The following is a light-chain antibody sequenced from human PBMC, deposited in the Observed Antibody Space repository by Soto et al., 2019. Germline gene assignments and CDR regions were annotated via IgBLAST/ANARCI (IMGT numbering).Light chain of an antibody. CDR2: DAS. V-gene: IGKV1-33*01. J-gene: IGKJ2*01. CDR1: QDISNY. Sequence: DLQMTQSPSSLSASVGDRVTITCQASQDISNYLNWYQQKPGKAPKLLIYDASNLERGVPSRFSGSGSGTDFTFTISSLQPEDIATYYCQQYDNPPYTFGQGTKLEIK. CDR3: QQYDNPPYT.